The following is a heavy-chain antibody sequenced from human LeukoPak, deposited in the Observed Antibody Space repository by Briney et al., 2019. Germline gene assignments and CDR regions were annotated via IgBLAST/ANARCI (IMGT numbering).Heavy chain of an antibody. V-gene: IGHV3-74*01. CDR1: GFTFTSYW. CDR3: ARPQHGDLYAFDI. Sequence: GGSLRLSCAASGFTFTSYWMHWVRQAPGKGLVWVSRINSDGSSTTYADSVKGRFTISRDNAKNTLYLQMNSLRAEDTAVYYCARPQHGDLYAFDIWGQGTMVTVS. D-gene: IGHD4-17*01. J-gene: IGHJ3*02. CDR2: INSDGSST.